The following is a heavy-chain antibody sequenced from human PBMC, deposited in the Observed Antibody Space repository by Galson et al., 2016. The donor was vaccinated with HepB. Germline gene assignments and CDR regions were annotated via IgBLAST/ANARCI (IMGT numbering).Heavy chain of an antibody. Sequence: SLRLSCAASGFSFSDYSMNWVRQAPGKGLEWVSSISYSSGSDIYYADSVKGRFTISRDNAKNSMDLQMNSLRAEDTAVYFCARARTDHSVKWYLDYWGQGALVRVSS. J-gene: IGHJ4*02. CDR2: ISYSSGSDI. CDR3: ARARTDHSVKWYLDY. CDR1: GFSFSDYS. D-gene: IGHD5/OR15-5a*01. V-gene: IGHV3-21*01.